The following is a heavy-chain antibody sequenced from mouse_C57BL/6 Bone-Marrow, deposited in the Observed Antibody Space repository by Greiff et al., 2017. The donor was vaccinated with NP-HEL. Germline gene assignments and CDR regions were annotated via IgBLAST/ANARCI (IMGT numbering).Heavy chain of an antibody. J-gene: IGHJ1*03. D-gene: IGHD1-1*01. Sequence: EVQVVESGGGLVKPGGSLKLSCAASGFTFSSYAMSWVRQTPEKRLEWVATISDGGSYTYYPDNVKGRFTISRDNAKNNLYLQMSHLKSEDTAMYYCARAITTVVARYWYFDVWGTGTTVTVSS. CDR1: GFTFSSYA. CDR3: ARAITTVVARYWYFDV. V-gene: IGHV5-4*01. CDR2: ISDGGSYT.